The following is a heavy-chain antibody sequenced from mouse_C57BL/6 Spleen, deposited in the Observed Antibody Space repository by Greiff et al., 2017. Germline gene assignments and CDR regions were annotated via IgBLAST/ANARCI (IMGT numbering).Heavy chain of an antibody. CDR3: ARYGVYYGYDWYFDV. J-gene: IGHJ1*03. CDR1: GYTFTDYY. Sequence: QVQLQQSGAELVRPGASVKLSCKASGYTFTDYYINWVKQRPGQGLEWIARIYPGSGNTYYNEKFKGKATLTAEKSSSTAYMQLSSLTSEDSAVYFCARYGVYYGYDWYFDVWGTGTTVTVSS. V-gene: IGHV1-76*01. D-gene: IGHD2-2*01. CDR2: IYPGSGNT.